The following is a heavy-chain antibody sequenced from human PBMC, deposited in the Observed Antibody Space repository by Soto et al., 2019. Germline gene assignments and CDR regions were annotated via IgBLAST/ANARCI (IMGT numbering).Heavy chain of an antibody. J-gene: IGHJ6*02. Sequence: ASVKVSCKASGGTFSSYAISWVRQAPGQGLEWMGGIIPIFGTANYAQKFQGRVTITADESTSTAYMELSSLRSEDTAVYYCARGNREAIPLAYYGMDVWGQGTTVTVSS. V-gene: IGHV1-69*13. CDR1: GGTFSSYA. D-gene: IGHD3-10*01. CDR2: IIPIFGTA. CDR3: ARGNREAIPLAYYGMDV.